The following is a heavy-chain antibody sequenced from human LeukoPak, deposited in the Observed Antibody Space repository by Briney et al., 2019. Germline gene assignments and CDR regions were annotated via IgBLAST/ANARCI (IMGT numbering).Heavy chain of an antibody. D-gene: IGHD6-13*01. CDR1: GFTFSSYA. V-gene: IGHV3-30-3*01. CDR3: AKGSSTYSITSYWYFDL. CDR2: ISYDGSNK. Sequence: GGSLRLSCAASGFTFSSYAMHWVRQAPGKGLEWVAVISYDGSNKYYADSVKGRFTISRDNSKNTLYLQMNSLRAEDTAVYYCAKGSSTYSITSYWYFDLWGRGTLVTVSS. J-gene: IGHJ2*01.